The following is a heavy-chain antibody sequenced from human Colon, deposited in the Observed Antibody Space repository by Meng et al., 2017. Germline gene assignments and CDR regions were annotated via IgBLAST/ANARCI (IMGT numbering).Heavy chain of an antibody. V-gene: IGHV4-30-4*01. CDR3: ARDRKHYGERGWFDP. Sequence: HDARPGLVPPCPTLSLVCTVSGGSIRIGDYYWRWIRQLPGKGLEWIGYIYYSGRTYSNASLKSRVTISIDRSKNQFSLKLSSVTAADTAVYYCARDRKHYGERGWFDPWGQGTLVTVSS. J-gene: IGHJ5*02. D-gene: IGHD4-17*01. CDR2: IYYSGRT. CDR1: GGSIRIGDYY.